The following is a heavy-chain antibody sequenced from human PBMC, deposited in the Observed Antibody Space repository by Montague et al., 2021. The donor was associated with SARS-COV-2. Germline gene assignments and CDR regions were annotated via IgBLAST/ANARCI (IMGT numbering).Heavy chain of an antibody. CDR3: ARERCSVADSCLDE. CDR2: ISGDRGNK. CDR1: GFTFSAHY. D-gene: IGHD5-24*01. V-gene: IGHV3-69-1*02. J-gene: IGHJ4*02. Sequence: SLRLSCAASGFTFSAHYMYWVRQAPGKGLEWVASISGDRGNKYHADPVKGRFTISKDNAKNSLPLPMNSLRAEDTAIYYCARERCSVADSCLDEWGQGTLVTVSS.